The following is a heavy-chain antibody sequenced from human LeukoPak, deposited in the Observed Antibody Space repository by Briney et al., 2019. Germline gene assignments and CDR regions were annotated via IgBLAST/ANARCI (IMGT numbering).Heavy chain of an antibody. Sequence: SETLSLTCTVSGGSISSHYWSWIRQPPGKGLEWIGYIYYSGSTNYNPSLKSRVTISVDTSKNQLSLKLSSVTAADTAVYYCARRYSSGWYLDYWGQGTLVTVSS. D-gene: IGHD6-19*01. V-gene: IGHV4-59*11. CDR1: GGSISSHY. J-gene: IGHJ4*02. CDR2: IYYSGST. CDR3: ARRYSSGWYLDY.